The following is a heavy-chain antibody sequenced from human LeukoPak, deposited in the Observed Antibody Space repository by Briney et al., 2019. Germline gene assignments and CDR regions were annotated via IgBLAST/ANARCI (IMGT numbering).Heavy chain of an antibody. D-gene: IGHD2-2*01. J-gene: IGHJ6*02. CDR2: IYYSGST. CDR3: AREGYCSSTSCGAYYYYYGMDV. Sequence: SETLSLTCTVSGGSISSSSYYWGWIRQPPGKGLEWIGSIYYSGSTYYNPSLKSRVTISVDTSKNQFSLKLSSMTAADTAVYYCAREGYCSSTSCGAYYYYYGMDVWGQGTTVTVSS. CDR1: GGSISSSSYY. V-gene: IGHV4-39*01.